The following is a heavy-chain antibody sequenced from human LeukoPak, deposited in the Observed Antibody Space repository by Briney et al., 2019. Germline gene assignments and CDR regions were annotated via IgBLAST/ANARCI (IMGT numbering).Heavy chain of an antibody. CDR3: ATLRDGYEFDY. V-gene: IGHV4-59*01. Sequence: SATLSLTCTVSGGSISINYWSWIRQPPGKGLEWIGYIYNSGSTNYNPSLKSRVTISVDTSKNQFSLWLSSVTAADTAVYYCATLRDGYEFDYWGQGTLVTVSS. D-gene: IGHD5-24*01. CDR2: IYNSGST. J-gene: IGHJ4*02. CDR1: GGSISINY.